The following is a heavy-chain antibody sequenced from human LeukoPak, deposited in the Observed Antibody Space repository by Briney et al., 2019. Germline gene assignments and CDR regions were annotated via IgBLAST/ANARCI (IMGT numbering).Heavy chain of an antibody. J-gene: IGHJ5*02. CDR2: TYYRSKWYN. D-gene: IGHD3-10*01. CDR3: ARDLGTHYGSGSGYNWFDP. V-gene: IGHV6-1*01. CDR1: GDSVPSNSAA. Sequence: SQTLSLTCAISGDSVPSNSAAWNWIRQSPSRGLEWLGRTYYRSKWYNDYAVSVKSRITINPDTSKNQFSLQLNSVTPEDTAVYYCARDLGTHYGSGSGYNWFDPWGQGTLVTVSS.